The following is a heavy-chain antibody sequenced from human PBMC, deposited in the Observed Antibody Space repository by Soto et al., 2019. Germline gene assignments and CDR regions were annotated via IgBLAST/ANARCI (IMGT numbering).Heavy chain of an antibody. CDR1: GYTFSDYY. CDR3: ATSRVSIVVAGETEYCFDY. CDR2: VNPKSGGT. Sequence: ASVKVSCKASGYTFSDYYIHWVRQAPGQGLDWMGWVNPKSGGTKYAQKFQGWVTMTRDTSISTAYMELSRLTSDDTAVYYCATSRVSIVVAGETEYCFDYWGQGTLVIVSA. V-gene: IGHV1-2*04. D-gene: IGHD6-19*01. J-gene: IGHJ4*02.